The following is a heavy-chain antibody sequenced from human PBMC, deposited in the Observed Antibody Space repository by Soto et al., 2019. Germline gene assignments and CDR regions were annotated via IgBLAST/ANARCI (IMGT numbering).Heavy chain of an antibody. CDR1: GYTFTSYA. CDR3: ARETRSGSGYDTYYYYMDV. CDR2: INAGNGNT. V-gene: IGHV1-3*01. D-gene: IGHD5-12*01. J-gene: IGHJ6*03. Sequence: ASVKVSCKASGYTFTSYAMHWVRQAPGQRLEWMGWINAGNGNTKYSQKLQGRVTITRDTSASTAYMELSSLRSEDTAVYYCARETRSGSGYDTYYYYMDVWGKGTTVTVSS.